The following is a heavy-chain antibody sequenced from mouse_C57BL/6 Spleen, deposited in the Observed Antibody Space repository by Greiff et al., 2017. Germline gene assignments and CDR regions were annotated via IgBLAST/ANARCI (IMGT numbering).Heavy chain of an antibody. CDR1: GFTFSDYG. CDR3: ARGYYGRDARDY. V-gene: IGHV5-17*01. D-gene: IGHD1-1*01. Sequence: DVMLVESGGGLVKPGGSLKLSCAASGFTFSDYGMHWVRQAPEKGLEWVAYISSGSSTIYYADTVKGRFTISRDNAKNTLFLQMTSLRSEDTAMYSCARGYYGRDARDYWGQGTTVTVSS. J-gene: IGHJ4*01. CDR2: ISSGSSTI.